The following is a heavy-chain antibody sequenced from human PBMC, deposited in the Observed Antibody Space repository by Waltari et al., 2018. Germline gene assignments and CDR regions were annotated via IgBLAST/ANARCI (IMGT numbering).Heavy chain of an antibody. CDR2: IDYSGST. V-gene: IGHV4-59*01. CDR3: ARDEATGYFDS. Sequence: QVQLQESGPGLVKPSETLSLTCTISDDSFNDYYWCWIRQPPGKGLEWLGYIDYSGSTDSSPSFKSRVTMSIDTSKNQCSLNLSSVSAADTAVYYCARDEATGYFDSWGQGTLVTVSS. CDR1: DDSFNDYY. D-gene: IGHD1-1*01. J-gene: IGHJ4*02.